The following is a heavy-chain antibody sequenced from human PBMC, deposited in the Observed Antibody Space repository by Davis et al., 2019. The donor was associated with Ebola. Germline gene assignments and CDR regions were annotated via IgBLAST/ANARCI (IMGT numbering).Heavy chain of an antibody. CDR2: IYYSGST. CDR1: GGSISSYY. D-gene: IGHD3-16*01. V-gene: IGHV4-59*01. J-gene: IGHJ6*02. CDR3: AREGGDGMDV. Sequence: MPSETLSLTCTVSGGSISSYYWSWIRQPPGKGLEWIGYIYYSGSTNYNPSLKSRVTISVDTSKNQFSLKLSSVTAADTAVYYCAREGGDGMDVWGQGTLVTVSS.